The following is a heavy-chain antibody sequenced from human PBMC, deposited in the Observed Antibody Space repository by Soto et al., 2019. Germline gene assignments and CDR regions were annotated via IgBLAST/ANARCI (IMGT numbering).Heavy chain of an antibody. CDR3: ARHYSSGSSNWFDP. CDR1: GGSINSSSYF. CDR2: IYYSGST. Sequence: SETLTLTCSVPGGSINSSSYFRGGVRQPPGKGLEWIGSIYYSGSTYCNPSLRSRVTISVDTSKNQFSLKLSSMTAADTAVFYCARHYSSGSSNWFDPWGQGTLVTVSS. V-gene: IGHV4-39*01. D-gene: IGHD6-19*01. J-gene: IGHJ5*02.